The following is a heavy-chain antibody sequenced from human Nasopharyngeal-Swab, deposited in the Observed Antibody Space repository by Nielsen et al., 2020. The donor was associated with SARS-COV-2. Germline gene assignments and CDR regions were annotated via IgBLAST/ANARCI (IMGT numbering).Heavy chain of an antibody. CDR2: INTGNGNT. V-gene: IGHV1-3*04. CDR3: ARGDGDSSGWYTNGDYFDY. Sequence: APVKVSCKASGYTFTSYAMHWVRQAPGQRLEWMGWINTGNGNTKYSQKFQGRVTITRDTSASTAYMELSSLRSEDTAVYYCARGDGDSSGWYTNGDYFDYWGQGTLVTVSS. CDR1: GYTFTSYA. D-gene: IGHD6-19*01. J-gene: IGHJ4*02.